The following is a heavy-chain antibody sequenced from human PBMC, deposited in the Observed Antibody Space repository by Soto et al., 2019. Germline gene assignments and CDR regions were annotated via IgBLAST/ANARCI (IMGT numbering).Heavy chain of an antibody. CDR2: ISGSGGRT. CDR1: EFTFSDYA. Sequence: EVQLLESGGGLVQPGGSLRLSCAASEFTFSDYAMSWVRQAAGKGLEWVSTISGSGGRTYYAASVKGRFTMSRDNSKNTVYLQLGILRADDTAIYYCAKEDGYGTVSGTVHWGQGTLVTVSS. CDR3: AKEDGYGTVSGTVH. J-gene: IGHJ4*02. D-gene: IGHD6-19*01. V-gene: IGHV3-23*01.